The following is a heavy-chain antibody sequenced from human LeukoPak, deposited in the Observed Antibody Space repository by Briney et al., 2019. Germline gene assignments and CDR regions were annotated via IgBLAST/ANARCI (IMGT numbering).Heavy chain of an antibody. CDR3: AKQMRQWLVFGWFDP. CDR1: GGSISSYY. V-gene: IGHV4-59*08. D-gene: IGHD6-19*01. CDR2: IYYSGGT. Sequence: SETLSLTCTVSGGSISSYYWSWIRQPPGKGLEWIGYIYYSGGTNYNPSLKSRVTISVDTSKNQFSLKLSSVTAADTAVYYCAKQMRQWLVFGWFDPWGQGTLVTVSS. J-gene: IGHJ5*02.